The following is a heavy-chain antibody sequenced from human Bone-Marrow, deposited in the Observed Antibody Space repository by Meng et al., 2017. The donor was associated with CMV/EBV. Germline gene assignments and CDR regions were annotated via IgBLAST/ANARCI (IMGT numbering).Heavy chain of an antibody. CDR2: ISSSGSTI. Sequence: LSLTCAASGFTFSSYEMNWVRQAPGKGLEWVSYISSSGSTIYYADSVKGRFTISRDNAKNSLYLQMNGLRAEDTAVYYCARADSSEYSSGWYWSYYYYGMDVWGQGTTVTGSS. CDR1: GFTFSSYE. V-gene: IGHV3-48*03. CDR3: ARADSSEYSSGWYWSYYYYGMDV. D-gene: IGHD6-19*01. J-gene: IGHJ6*01.